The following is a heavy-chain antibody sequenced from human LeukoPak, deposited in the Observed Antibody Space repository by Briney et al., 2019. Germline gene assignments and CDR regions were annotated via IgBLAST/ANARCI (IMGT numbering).Heavy chain of an antibody. CDR2: MNPNSGNT. Sequence: ASVKVSCKASGYTFTSYDINWVRQATGQGLEWMGWMNPNSGNTGYAQKSQGRVTITRNTSISTAYMELSSLRSEDTAVYYCARRASEYCSSTSCYTIVGNYYYYYYMDVWGKGTTVTVSS. D-gene: IGHD2-2*02. V-gene: IGHV1-8*03. J-gene: IGHJ6*03. CDR3: ARRASEYCSSTSCYTIVGNYYYYYYMDV. CDR1: GYTFTSYD.